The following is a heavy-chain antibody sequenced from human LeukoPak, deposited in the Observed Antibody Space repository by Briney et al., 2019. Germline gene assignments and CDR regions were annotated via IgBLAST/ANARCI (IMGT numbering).Heavy chain of an antibody. CDR3: ARGAVGRGSNY. Sequence: SGGSLRLSCAPSGFTLCSIYMSWVRPAPGKGLEWVSVIQSGGNTYYTDSMEGRFTISRDNSKNTLYLQMDSLRAEDTAVYFCARGAVGRGSNYWGQGTQVTVPS. V-gene: IGHV3-66*01. CDR1: GFTLCSIY. J-gene: IGHJ4*02. D-gene: IGHD1-26*01. CDR2: IQSGGNT.